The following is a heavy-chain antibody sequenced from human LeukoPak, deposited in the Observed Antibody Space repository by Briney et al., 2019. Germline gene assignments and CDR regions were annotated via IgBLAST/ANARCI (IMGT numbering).Heavy chain of an antibody. Sequence: PSETLSLTCTVSGGSISSYYWSWIRQPPGKGLEWIGYIYYSGSTYYNPSLKSRVTISVDTPKNQFSLKLSSVTAADTAVYYCARGAPIVATLDWGQGTLVTVSS. CDR2: IYYSGST. D-gene: IGHD5-12*01. CDR3: ARGAPIVATLD. J-gene: IGHJ4*02. CDR1: GGSISSYY. V-gene: IGHV4-59*12.